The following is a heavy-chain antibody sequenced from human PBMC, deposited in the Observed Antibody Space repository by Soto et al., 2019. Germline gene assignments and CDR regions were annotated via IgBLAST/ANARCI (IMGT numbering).Heavy chain of an antibody. CDR1: GYTFTGYY. CDR3: ARAPPPYYYYYYGMDV. Sequence: ASVKVSATASGYTFTGYYMHWVRQAPGQGLEWMGWINPNSGGTNYAQKFQGRATMTRDTSISTAYMELSRLRSDDTAVYYCARAPPPYYYYYYGMDVWGQGTMVTVS. V-gene: IGHV1-2*02. J-gene: IGHJ6*02. CDR2: INPNSGGT.